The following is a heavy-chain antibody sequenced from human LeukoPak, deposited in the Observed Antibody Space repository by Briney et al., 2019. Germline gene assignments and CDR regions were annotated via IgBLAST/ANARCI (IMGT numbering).Heavy chain of an antibody. CDR3: ARFMVRGDVFDP. J-gene: IGHJ5*02. V-gene: IGHV4-4*07. CDR2: IYTSGST. Sequence: SETLSLTCTVSGGSISSYYWSWTRQPAGKGLEWIGRIYTSGSTNYNPSLKSRVAMSVDTSKNQFSLKLSSVTAADTAVYYCARFMVRGDVFDPWGQGTLVTVSS. CDR1: GGSISSYY. D-gene: IGHD3-10*01.